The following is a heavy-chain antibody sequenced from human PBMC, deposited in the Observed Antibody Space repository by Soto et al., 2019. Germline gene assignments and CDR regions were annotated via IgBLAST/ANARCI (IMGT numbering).Heavy chain of an antibody. CDR3: ARGWELYDY. Sequence: GGSLRLSCAASGFTFSSYEMNWVRQAPGKGLEWVSYISRSGSTIYYADSVKGRFTISRDNAKNSLYLQMNSLRAEDTAVYYCARGWELYDYWGQGTLVTVSS. CDR1: GFTFSSYE. V-gene: IGHV3-48*03. J-gene: IGHJ4*02. D-gene: IGHD1-26*01. CDR2: ISRSGSTI.